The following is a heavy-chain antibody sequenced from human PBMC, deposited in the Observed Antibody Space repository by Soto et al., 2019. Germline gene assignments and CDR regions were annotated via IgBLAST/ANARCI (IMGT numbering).Heavy chain of an antibody. V-gene: IGHV3-48*02. Sequence: EVQLVESGGGLVQPGESLRLSCAVSGFTFSNYSINWVRQAPGKGLEWLSYISNNSSVKYYADSVKGRFTISRDNAKKSLYLQRNSLRDDDTAVYYCARDRDAYCSKGVCSGPYFDYWGRGTLVTVSS. CDR1: GFTFSNYS. CDR3: ARDRDAYCSKGVCSGPYFDY. CDR2: ISNNSSVK. D-gene: IGHD2-8*01. J-gene: IGHJ4*02.